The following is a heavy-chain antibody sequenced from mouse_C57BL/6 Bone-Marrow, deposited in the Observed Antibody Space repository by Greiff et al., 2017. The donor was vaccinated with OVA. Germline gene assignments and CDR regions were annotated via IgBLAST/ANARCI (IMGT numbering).Heavy chain of an antibody. Sequence: EVKVVESGEGLVKPGGSLKLSCAASGFTFSSYAMSWVRQAPEKRLEWVAYISSGGDYIYYADTVKGRFTISRDNARNTLYLQMSSLKSEDTAMYYCTRDPPFTTVGYFDVWGTGTTVTVSS. J-gene: IGHJ1*03. D-gene: IGHD1-1*01. V-gene: IGHV5-9-1*02. CDR3: TRDPPFTTVGYFDV. CDR2: ISSGGDYI. CDR1: GFTFSSYA.